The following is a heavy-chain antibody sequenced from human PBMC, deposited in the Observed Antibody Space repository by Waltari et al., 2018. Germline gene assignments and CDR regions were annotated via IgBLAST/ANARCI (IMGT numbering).Heavy chain of an antibody. V-gene: IGHV3-30*14. J-gene: IGHJ4*02. Sequence: QVRLVESGGGVVQPGRSLRLSCAASGFTFAAYAMYWVRQVPGKGRDLVAVISNDGSNEYYTDSVMGRFTISRDNAKDTLYLHMNNLRPDDTADYYCASTVAAAVSWGQGTRVTVS. CDR3: ASTVAAAVS. CDR2: ISNDGSNE. D-gene: IGHD6-13*01. CDR1: GFTFAAYA.